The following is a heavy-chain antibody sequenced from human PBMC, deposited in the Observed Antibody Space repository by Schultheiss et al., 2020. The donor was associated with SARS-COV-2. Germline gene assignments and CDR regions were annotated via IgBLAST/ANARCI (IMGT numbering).Heavy chain of an antibody. CDR1: GFTFSSYG. CDR3: ARDSRDWNGKGAFDI. CDR2: ISYDGSNK. V-gene: IGHV3-33*05. D-gene: IGHD1-1*01. J-gene: IGHJ3*02. Sequence: GGSLRLSCAASGFTFSSYGMHWVRQAPGKGLEWVAVISYDGSNKYYADSVKGRFTISRDNAKNSLYLQMNSLRAEDTAVYYCARDSRDWNGKGAFDIWGQGTMVTVSS.